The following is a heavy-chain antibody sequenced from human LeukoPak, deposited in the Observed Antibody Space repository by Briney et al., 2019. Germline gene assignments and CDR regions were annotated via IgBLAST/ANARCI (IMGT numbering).Heavy chain of an antibody. D-gene: IGHD6-13*01. V-gene: IGHV3-23*01. CDR2: ISASARNT. J-gene: IGHJ3*02. CDR3: ARPETVSNWRDAFDI. Sequence: ETLSLTCTVSGGSISSSSYYWGWIRQAPGKGLECVSVISASARNTDYADSVKGRFTISRDNSKNTLYLQMNSLRAEDTAVYYCARPETVSNWRDAFDIWGQGTMVTVSS. CDR1: GGSISSSSYY.